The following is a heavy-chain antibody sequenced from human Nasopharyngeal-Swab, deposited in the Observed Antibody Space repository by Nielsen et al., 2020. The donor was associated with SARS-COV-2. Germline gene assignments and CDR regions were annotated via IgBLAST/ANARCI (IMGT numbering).Heavy chain of an antibody. CDR3: AKSRDGYNYDAFHI. CDR1: GFTFSSYG. CDR2: TRYDGNNE. V-gene: IGHV3-30*02. Sequence: GGSLRLSCGASGFTFSSYGMHWVRQAPGKGLEWVAFTRYDGNNEYYGDSVKGRFTTSRDNSKNTLYLHMSSLRTEGTAVYYCAKSRDGYNYDAFHIWGHGTMVTVSS. D-gene: IGHD5-24*01. J-gene: IGHJ3*02.